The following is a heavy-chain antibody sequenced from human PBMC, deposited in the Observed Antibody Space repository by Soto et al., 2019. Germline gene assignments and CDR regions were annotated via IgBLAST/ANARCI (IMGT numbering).Heavy chain of an antibody. CDR1: GFTFSSYA. V-gene: IGHV3-23*01. J-gene: IGHJ2*01. CDR3: ARDQDRWYFDL. CDR2: ISGSGGST. Sequence: HPGGSLRLSCAVSGFTFSSYAMSWVRQAPGKGLEWVSVISGSGGSTFYGDSVKGRFTISRDNSKNTLYLQMNSLRAEDTAVYYCARDQDRWYFDLWGRGTLVTVSS.